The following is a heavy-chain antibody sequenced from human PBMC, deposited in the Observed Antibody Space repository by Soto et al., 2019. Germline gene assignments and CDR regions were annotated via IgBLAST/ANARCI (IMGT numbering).Heavy chain of an antibody. J-gene: IGHJ4*02. CDR1: GGTFNSYL. CDR3: ARGLDQPPVGLYFDT. V-gene: IGHV1-69*06. CDR2: IIPAFGTA. Sequence: SVKVSCKTSGGTFNSYLIDWVRQAPGQGLEWMGGIIPAFGTAKYAQKFQGRVTITADKSTTTAYMELRTLTSEDTAVYYCARGLDQPPVGLYFDTWGQGTLVTVSS. D-gene: IGHD2-2*01.